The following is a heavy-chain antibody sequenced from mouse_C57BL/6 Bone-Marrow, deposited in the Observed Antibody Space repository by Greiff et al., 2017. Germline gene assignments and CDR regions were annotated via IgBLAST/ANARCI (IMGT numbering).Heavy chain of an antibody. CDR3: ARAIDGYHWYFDV. J-gene: IGHJ1*03. V-gene: IGHV3-6*01. D-gene: IGHD2-3*01. Sequence: DVQLQESGPGLVKPSQSLSLTCSVTGYSITSGYYWNWIRQFPGNKLEWMGYISYDGSNNYNPSLKNRISITRDTSKNQFFLKLNSVTTEDTATYYCARAIDGYHWYFDVWGTGTTVTVSS. CDR2: ISYDGSN. CDR1: GYSITSGYY.